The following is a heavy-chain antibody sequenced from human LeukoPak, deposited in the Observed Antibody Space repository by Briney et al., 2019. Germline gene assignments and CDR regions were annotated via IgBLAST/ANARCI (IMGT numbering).Heavy chain of an antibody. CDR2: ISSSTRYI. J-gene: IGHJ4*02. CDR3: ASGSSRWYVIDY. Sequence: GGSLRLSCAASGFTFRSFTMNWVRQAPGKGLEWVSSISSSTRYIYYADSVKGRFTISRDNAKNSVFLQMNSLRIEDTAVYYCASGSSRWYVIDYWGQGTLVTISS. D-gene: IGHD6-13*01. V-gene: IGHV3-21*01. CDR1: GFTFRSFT.